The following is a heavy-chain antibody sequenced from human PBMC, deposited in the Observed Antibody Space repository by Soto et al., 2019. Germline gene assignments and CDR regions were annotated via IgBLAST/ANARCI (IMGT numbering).Heavy chain of an antibody. J-gene: IGHJ5*02. Sequence: QVQLQESGPGLVKPSETLSLTCTVSGGSISSYYWSWIRQPPGKGLEWIGYTYYSGSTNYNPSLKSRVTISVDTSKNQFSLKLSSVTAADTAVYYCARGRPLEWHHSKYNWFDPWGQGTLVTVSS. CDR1: GGSISSYY. V-gene: IGHV4-59*01. D-gene: IGHD3-3*01. CDR2: TYYSGST. CDR3: ARGRPLEWHHSKYNWFDP.